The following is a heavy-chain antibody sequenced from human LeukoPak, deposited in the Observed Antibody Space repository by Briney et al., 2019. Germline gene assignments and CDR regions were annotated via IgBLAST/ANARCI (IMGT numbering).Heavy chain of an antibody. D-gene: IGHD5/OR15-5a*01. Sequence: SETLSLTCTVSGGSISSCYWSWIRQPAGKGLEWIGRIYTSGSTNYNPSLKSRVTISVDTSKNQFSLKLSSVTAADTAVYYCARVGVSAPYYYYYMDVWGKGTTVTVSS. CDR2: IYTSGST. CDR3: ARVGVSAPYYYYYMDV. CDR1: GGSISSCY. J-gene: IGHJ6*03. V-gene: IGHV4-4*07.